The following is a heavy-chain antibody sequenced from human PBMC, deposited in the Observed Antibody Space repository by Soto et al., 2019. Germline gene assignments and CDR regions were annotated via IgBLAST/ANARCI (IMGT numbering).Heavy chain of an antibody. Sequence: GGSLRLSCASSGFTLSMSAANWVRQAPGKGLEWVSYISDSGDRTYYADSVKGRLTISRDRSKNTVSLQMDSLRAEDTAVYYCAKDRGIIVKAGDAFDVWGQGTKVTVSS. D-gene: IGHD3-16*02. CDR3: AKDRGIIVKAGDAFDV. J-gene: IGHJ3*01. CDR2: ISDSGDRT. V-gene: IGHV3-23*01. CDR1: GFTLSMSA.